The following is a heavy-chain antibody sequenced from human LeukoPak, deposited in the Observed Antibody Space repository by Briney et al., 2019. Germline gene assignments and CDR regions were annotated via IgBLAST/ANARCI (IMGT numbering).Heavy chain of an antibody. CDR1: GGSISSYY. Sequence: SETLSLTCTVSGGSISSYYWSWIRQPPGKGLEWIGYIYYSGSTNYNPSLKSRVTISVDTSKNQFSLKLSSVTAADTAVYYCAKEMATGEFDYWGQGTLVTVSS. CDR2: IYYSGST. V-gene: IGHV4-59*12. D-gene: IGHD5-24*01. CDR3: AKEMATGEFDY. J-gene: IGHJ4*02.